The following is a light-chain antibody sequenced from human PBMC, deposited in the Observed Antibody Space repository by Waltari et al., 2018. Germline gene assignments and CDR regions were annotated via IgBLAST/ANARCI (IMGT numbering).Light chain of an antibody. Sequence: EIVLTQSPATLSLSPGERFTLSCRASQSISNFLAWYQQRPGQAPRLLMYDASKRAIGIPARFSGSGSGTDFTLTISSLEPEDSGIYYCQQRNGWPPMYTFGQGTKLEIK. CDR3: QQRNGWPPMYT. CDR2: DAS. V-gene: IGKV3-11*01. CDR1: QSISNF. J-gene: IGKJ2*01.